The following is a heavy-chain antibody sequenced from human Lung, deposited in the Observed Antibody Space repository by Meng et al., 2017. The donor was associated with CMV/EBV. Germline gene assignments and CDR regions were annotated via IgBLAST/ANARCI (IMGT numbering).Heavy chain of an antibody. J-gene: IGHJ6*02. CDR3: AREGSDYDVLTSPFHVYGNYYQRMDV. CDR2: ISYDGSKK. Sequence: SCAASGFSFSSYAMHWVRQAPGKGLEWMAVISYDGSKKYYADSVKGRFTISRGNSKNTLYLQVNSLRAEDTAVYYCAREGSDYDVLTSPFHVYGNYYQRMDVXGHGXTVTVSS. D-gene: IGHD3-9*01. CDR1: GFSFSSYA. V-gene: IGHV3-30-3*01.